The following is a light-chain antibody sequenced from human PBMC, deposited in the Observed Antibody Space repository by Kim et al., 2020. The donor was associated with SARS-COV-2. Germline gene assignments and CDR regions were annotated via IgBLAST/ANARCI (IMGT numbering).Light chain of an antibody. J-gene: IGLJ1*01. V-gene: IGLV2-8*01. CDR2: EVT. Sequence: PGQSVATSCSGTRGAFGSYKYVSWYQQHPGKSPKLIIYEVTKRPSGVPDRFSGSMSGNTASLTVSGLQAEDEADYYCASHGGYDYVFGTGTKVTVL. CDR3: ASHGGYDYV. CDR1: RGAFGSYKY.